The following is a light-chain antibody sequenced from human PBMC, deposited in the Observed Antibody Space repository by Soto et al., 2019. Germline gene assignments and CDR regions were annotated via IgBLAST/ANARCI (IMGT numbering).Light chain of an antibody. J-gene: IGKJ5*01. CDR1: QSVSSSY. Sequence: IALTQSPATLSFSPGDRSTLSCGASQSVSSSYLAWYQQKPGLAPRLLIYDASSRATGITDRFSGSGSGTDFTITITRLEPEDSAVYFCQQYTGPPTTVGPGTRLEIK. CDR2: DAS. V-gene: IGKV3D-20*01. CDR3: QQYTGPPTT.